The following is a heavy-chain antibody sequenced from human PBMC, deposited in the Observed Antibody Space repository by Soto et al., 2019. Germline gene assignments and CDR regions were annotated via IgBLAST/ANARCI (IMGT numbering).Heavy chain of an antibody. J-gene: IGHJ4*02. CDR3: ARERDPYSSGWSMFDY. D-gene: IGHD6-19*01. CDR1: GGTFSSYA. Sequence: SVKVSCKASGGTFSSYAISWVRQAPGQGLEWMGGIIPIFGTANYAQKFQGRVTITADESTSTAYMELSSLRSEDTAVYYCARERDPYSSGWSMFDYWGQGTLVTVSS. CDR2: IIPIFGTA. V-gene: IGHV1-69*13.